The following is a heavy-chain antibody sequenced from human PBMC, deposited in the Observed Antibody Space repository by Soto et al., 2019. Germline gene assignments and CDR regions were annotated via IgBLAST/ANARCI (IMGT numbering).Heavy chain of an antibody. CDR2: IYTSGST. CDR1: GDSMTKYY. CDR3: ARTVGAAYYFDF. Sequence: SETLSLTCNVSGDSMTKYYWSWIRRPAGKGLEWIGRIYTSGSTNYNPSLKSRVTMSIDTSNNHFSPNLKSVTAADTAVYYCARTVGAAYYFDFWGQGALVTVSS. D-gene: IGHD1-26*01. J-gene: IGHJ4*02. V-gene: IGHV4-4*07.